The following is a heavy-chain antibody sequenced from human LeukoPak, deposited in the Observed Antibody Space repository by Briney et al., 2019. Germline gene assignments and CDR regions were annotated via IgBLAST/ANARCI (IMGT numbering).Heavy chain of an antibody. CDR1: GYTLTELS. CDR2: FDPEDGET. D-gene: IGHD2-15*01. V-gene: IGHV1-24*01. J-gene: IGHJ6*02. Sequence: AASVKVSCKVSGYTLTELSMHWVRQAPGKGLEWMGGFDPEDGETIYAQKFQGRVTMTEDTSTDTAYMELSSLRSEDTAVYYCATSYTVVPTSTYFRHLDYGMDVWGQGTTVTVSS. CDR3: ATSYTVVPTSTYFRHLDYGMDV.